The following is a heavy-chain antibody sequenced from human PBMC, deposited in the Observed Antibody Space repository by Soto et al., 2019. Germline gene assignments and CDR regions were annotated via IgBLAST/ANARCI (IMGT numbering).Heavy chain of an antibody. CDR2: IIPILGIA. V-gene: IGHV1-69*08. J-gene: IGHJ4*02. D-gene: IGHD5-12*01. CDR1: GGTFSSYT. CDR3: ARDHSRRGYSGYDYGIDY. Sequence: QVQLVQSGAEVKKPGSSVKVSCKASGGTFSSYTISWVRQAPGQGLEWMGRIIPILGIANYAQKFQGRVTITADKSTSTAYMGLSSLRSEDTAVYYCARDHSRRGYSGYDYGIDYWGQGTLVTVSS.